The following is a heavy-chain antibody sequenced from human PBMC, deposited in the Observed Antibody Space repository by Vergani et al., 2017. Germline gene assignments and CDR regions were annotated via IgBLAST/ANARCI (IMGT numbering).Heavy chain of an antibody. CDR1: GFTFSSYA. D-gene: IGHD4-11*01. CDR2: ISATGGST. J-gene: IGHJ4*02. CDR3: AKDPYSNYRXFDY. V-gene: IGHV3-23*01. Sequence: EVQLLESGGGLVQPGGSLRLSCAASGFTFSSYAMSWVRQAPGKGLEWVSGISATGGSTYYSDSVKGRFTISRDNSKNTVYLQMTSLRADDTAVYYCAKDPYSNYRXFDYWGQGTLVTVSS.